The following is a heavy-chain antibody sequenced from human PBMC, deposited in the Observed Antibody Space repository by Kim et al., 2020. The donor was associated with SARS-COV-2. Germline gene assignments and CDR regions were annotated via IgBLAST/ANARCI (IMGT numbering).Heavy chain of an antibody. CDR2: IIPIFGTA. CDR1: GGTFSSYA. D-gene: IGHD1-1*01. J-gene: IGHJ6*02. Sequence: SVKVSCKASGGTFSSYAISWVRQAPGQGLEWMGGIIPIFGTANYAQKFQGRVTITADESTSTAYMELSSLRSEDTAVYYCAQTGTTTNYYYGMDVWGQGTTVTVSS. CDR3: AQTGTTTNYYYGMDV. V-gene: IGHV1-69*13.